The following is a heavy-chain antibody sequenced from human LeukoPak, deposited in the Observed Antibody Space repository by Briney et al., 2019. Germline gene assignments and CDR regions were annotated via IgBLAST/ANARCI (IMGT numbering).Heavy chain of an antibody. J-gene: IGHJ4*02. Sequence: PGGSLRLSCAASGFTFSSYGMHWVRQAPGKGLEWVAFIRYDGSNKYYADSVKGRFTISRDNSKNTLYLQMNSLRAEDTAVYYCARNPGSSGYYPRYYFDYWGQGTLVTVSS. CDR3: ARNPGSSGYYPRYYFDY. D-gene: IGHD3-22*01. CDR1: GFTFSSYG. V-gene: IGHV3-30*02. CDR2: IRYDGSNK.